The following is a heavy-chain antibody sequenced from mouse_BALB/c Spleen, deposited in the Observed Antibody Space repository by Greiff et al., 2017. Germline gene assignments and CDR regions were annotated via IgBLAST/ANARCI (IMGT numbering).Heavy chain of an antibody. CDR1: GFTFSSYT. J-gene: IGHJ4*01. V-gene: IGHV5-12-2*01. D-gene: IGHD2-1*01. CDR3: ARRNGNYRYYAMDY. CDR2: ISNGGGST. Sequence: DVKLVESGGGLVQPGGSLKLSCAASGFTFSSYTMSWVRQTPEKRLEWVAYISNGGGSTYYPDTVKGRFTISRDNAKNTLYLQMSSLKSEDTAMYYCARRNGNYRYYAMDYWGQGTSVTVSS.